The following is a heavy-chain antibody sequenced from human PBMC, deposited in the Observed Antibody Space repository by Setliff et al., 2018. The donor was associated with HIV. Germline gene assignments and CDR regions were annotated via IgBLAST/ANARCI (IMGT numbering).Heavy chain of an antibody. CDR3: ARSPDPYSGTTDY. D-gene: IGHD1-26*01. Sequence: SETLSLTCTVSGGSISSSSYYWGWIRQPPGKGLEWIGNIYYSGSTYYNPSLKSRVTISVDTSKNQFSLKLSSVTAADTAVYYCARSPDPYSGTTDYWGQGTLVTVSS. CDR2: IYYSGST. V-gene: IGHV4-39*01. CDR1: GGSISSSSYY. J-gene: IGHJ4*02.